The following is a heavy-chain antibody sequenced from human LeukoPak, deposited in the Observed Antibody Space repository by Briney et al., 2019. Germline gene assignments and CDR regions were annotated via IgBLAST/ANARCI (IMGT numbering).Heavy chain of an antibody. Sequence: SETLSLTCTVSGGSISSGGYYWSWIRQPPGKGLEWIGYIYHSGSTYYNPSLKSRVTISVDRFKNQFSLKLSSVTAADTAVYYCAREGIVGAQGGAFDIWGQGTMVTVSS. D-gene: IGHD1-26*01. J-gene: IGHJ3*02. CDR3: AREGIVGAQGGAFDI. CDR1: GGSISSGGYY. CDR2: IYHSGST. V-gene: IGHV4-30-2*01.